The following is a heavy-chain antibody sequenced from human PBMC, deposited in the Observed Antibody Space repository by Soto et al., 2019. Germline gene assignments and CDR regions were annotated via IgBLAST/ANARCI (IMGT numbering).Heavy chain of an antibody. V-gene: IGHV1-69*02. Sequence: QVQLVQSGAELKKPGSSVKVSCEASGGSFTSYSFTWVRQAPGQGLEWMGRIIPIQGKANYALKFQDRVTITADRSTSIVYMQLPSLRPEDTAVYLCAKSLLFVDHGYMDVWGKGTTVTVSS. J-gene: IGHJ6*03. CDR1: GGSFTSYS. CDR3: AKSLLFVDHGYMDV. CDR2: IIPIQGKA. D-gene: IGHD2-21*01.